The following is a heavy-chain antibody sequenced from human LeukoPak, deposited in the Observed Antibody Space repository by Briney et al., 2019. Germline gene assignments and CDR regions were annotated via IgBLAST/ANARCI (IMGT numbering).Heavy chain of an antibody. CDR1: GYTLTELS. Sequence: ASVKVSCKVSGYTLTELSMHWVRQAPGKGLEWMGGFDPEDGETIYAQKFQGRVTMTEDTSTDTAYMELSSLRSEDTAVYYCATAAYCGGDCCWYFDYWGQGTLVTVSS. D-gene: IGHD2-21*02. V-gene: IGHV1-24*01. CDR2: FDPEDGET. J-gene: IGHJ4*02. CDR3: ATAAYCGGDCCWYFDY.